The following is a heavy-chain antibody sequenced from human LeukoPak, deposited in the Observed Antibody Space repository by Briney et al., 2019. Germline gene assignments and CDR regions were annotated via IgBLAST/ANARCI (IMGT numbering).Heavy chain of an antibody. CDR1: GGSSSGYY. J-gene: IGHJ3*02. Sequence: SETLSLTCAVYGGSSSGYYWSWIRQPPGKGPEWIGEINHSGSTNYKSSLKSRVTISVDTSKNQFSLKLSSVTAADTAVYYCARGRIVVVTAIGAFDIWGQGTMVTVSS. CDR3: ARGRIVVVTAIGAFDI. V-gene: IGHV4-34*01. D-gene: IGHD2-21*02. CDR2: INHSGST.